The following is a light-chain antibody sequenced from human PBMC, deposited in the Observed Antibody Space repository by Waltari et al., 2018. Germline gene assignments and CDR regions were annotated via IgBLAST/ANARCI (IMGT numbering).Light chain of an antibody. CDR2: AVT. Sequence: QSALTQPASVSGSPGQSITISCTGSSSDVGGYSLVSWYHQPPGKAPKLMIYAVTKRPSGVAHRFSGSKSGNTASLTISGLQTEDEADYYCCSYAGSTTSSVVFGTGTKVIVL. J-gene: IGLJ1*01. CDR3: CSYAGSTTSSVV. CDR1: SSDVGGYSL. V-gene: IGLV2-23*02.